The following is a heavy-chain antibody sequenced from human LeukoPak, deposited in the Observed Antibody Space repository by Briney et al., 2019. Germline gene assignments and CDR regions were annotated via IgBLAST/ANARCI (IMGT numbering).Heavy chain of an antibody. J-gene: IGHJ6*02. CDR3: AKDRGGPYYYYGMDV. CDR2: ISWNSGSI. CDR1: GFTFDDYA. Sequence: HAGGSLGLSCAASGFTFDDYAMHWVRQAPGKGLEWVSGISWNSGSIGYADSVKGRFTISRDNAKNSLYLQMNSLRAEDTALYYCAKDRGGPYYYYGMDVWGQGTTVTVSS. D-gene: IGHD1-26*01. V-gene: IGHV3-9*01.